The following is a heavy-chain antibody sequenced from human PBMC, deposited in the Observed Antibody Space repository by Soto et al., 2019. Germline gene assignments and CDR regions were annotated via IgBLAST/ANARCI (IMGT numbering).Heavy chain of an antibody. CDR2: ISFDGINK. V-gene: IGHV3-30*18. J-gene: IGHJ4*02. CDR3: AKDRDGELLPFDY. Sequence: PGGSLRLSCAASGFTFSSYGMHWVRQAPGKGLEWVAVISFDGINKYYADSVKGLFTISRDNSKNTLFLQMNSLRVEDTAVYYCAKDRDGELLPFDYWGQGTLVTVSS. D-gene: IGHD1-26*01. CDR1: GFTFSSYG.